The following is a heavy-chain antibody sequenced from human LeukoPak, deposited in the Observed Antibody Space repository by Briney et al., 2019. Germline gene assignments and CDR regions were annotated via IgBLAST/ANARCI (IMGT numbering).Heavy chain of an antibody. Sequence: PGGFLRLSCAASGFTFSSYAMSWVRQAPGKGLEWVSAISGSGGGTYYADSVKGRFTISRDNSKNTLYLQMNSLRAEDTAVYYCAKDKGDYGYAFDIWGQGTMVTVSS. J-gene: IGHJ3*02. V-gene: IGHV3-23*01. CDR1: GFTFSSYA. CDR2: ISGSGGGT. D-gene: IGHD4-17*01. CDR3: AKDKGDYGYAFDI.